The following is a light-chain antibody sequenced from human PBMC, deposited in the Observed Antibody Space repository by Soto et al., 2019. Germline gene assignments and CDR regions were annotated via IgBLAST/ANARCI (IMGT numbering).Light chain of an antibody. Sequence: QSVLAQPRSVSGSPGQSVTISCTGTSSDVGGYDYVSWYQQHPGKAPRVIISDVTKRPSGVPDRFSASKSGNTASLTISGLLAEDEAAYYCCSYSGTYPMVFGGGTKLTVL. J-gene: IGLJ2*01. CDR3: CSYSGTYPMV. CDR1: SSDVGGYDY. V-gene: IGLV2-11*01. CDR2: DVT.